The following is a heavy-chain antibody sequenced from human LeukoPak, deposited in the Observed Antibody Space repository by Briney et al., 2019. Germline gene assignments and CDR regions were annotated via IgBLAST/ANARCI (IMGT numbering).Heavy chain of an antibody. CDR1: GGTFSSYA. CDR2: IIPIFGTA. Sequence: SVRVSCKASGGTFSSYAISWVRQAPGQGLEWMGGIIPIFGTANYAQKFQGRVTITTDESTSTAYMELSSLRSEDTAVYYCARDRDGYNRRAAFDIWGQGTMVTVSS. J-gene: IGHJ3*02. V-gene: IGHV1-69*05. CDR3: ARDRDGYNRRAAFDI. D-gene: IGHD5-24*01.